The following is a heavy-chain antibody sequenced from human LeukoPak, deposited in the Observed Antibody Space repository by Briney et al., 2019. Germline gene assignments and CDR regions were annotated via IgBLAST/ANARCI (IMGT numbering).Heavy chain of an antibody. V-gene: IGHV4-61*01. D-gene: IGHD2-2*01. CDR1: GGSVSSGSYY. J-gene: IGHJ4*02. CDR2: IYYSGST. CDR3: AGGYCSSTSCYAGDY. Sequence: PSETLSLTCTVSGGSVSSGSYYWSWIRQPPGKGLEWIGYIYYSGSTNYNPSLKSRVTISVGTSKNQFSLKLSSVTAADTAVYYCAGGYCSSTSCYAGDYWGQGTLVTVSS.